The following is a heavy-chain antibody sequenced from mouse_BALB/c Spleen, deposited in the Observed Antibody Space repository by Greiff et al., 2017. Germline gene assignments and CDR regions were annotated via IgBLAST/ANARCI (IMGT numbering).Heavy chain of an antibody. J-gene: IGHJ4*01. CDR3: ARNDYYYGSSYEDYAMDY. D-gene: IGHD1-1*01. CDR2: IWGGGST. CDR1: GFSLSRYS. Sequence: VHLVESGPGLVAPSQSLSITCTVSGFSLSRYSVHWVRQPPGKGLEWLGMIWGGGSTDYNSALESRLSISKDNSKSQVFLKMNSLQTDDTAMYYCARNDYYYGSSYEDYAMDYWGQGTSVTVSS. V-gene: IGHV2-6-4*01.